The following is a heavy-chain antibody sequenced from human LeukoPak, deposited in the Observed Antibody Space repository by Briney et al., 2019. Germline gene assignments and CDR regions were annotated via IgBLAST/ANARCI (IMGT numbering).Heavy chain of an antibody. V-gene: IGHV3-7*01. J-gene: IGHJ4*02. Sequence: GGSLRLSCGFSGFTFSSYWMSWVRQAPGKGLEWVANINQDGSENYYVDSVKGRFTISRDNAKNSLYLQMNSLRVEDTAVYYCARGRPLDYWDQGTLVTVSS. CDR3: ARGRPLDY. CDR1: GFTFSSYW. CDR2: INQDGSEN.